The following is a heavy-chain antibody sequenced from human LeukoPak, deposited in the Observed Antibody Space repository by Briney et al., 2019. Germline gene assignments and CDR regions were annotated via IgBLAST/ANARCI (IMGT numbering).Heavy chain of an antibody. J-gene: IGHJ4*02. D-gene: IGHD3-10*01. V-gene: IGHV3-7*01. Sequence: GGSLRLSCAASGFTFSSYEMNWVRQAPGKGLEWVANIKQDGSEKYYVDSVKGRFTISRDNAKNSLYLQMNSLRAEDTAVYYCAREESWFGELLYDYWGQGTLVTVSS. CDR1: GFTFSSYE. CDR3: AREESWFGELLYDY. CDR2: IKQDGSEK.